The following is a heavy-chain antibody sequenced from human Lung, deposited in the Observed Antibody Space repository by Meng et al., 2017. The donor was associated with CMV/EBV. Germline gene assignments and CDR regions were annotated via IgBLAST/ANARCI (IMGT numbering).Heavy chain of an antibody. Sequence: SVKVSCKASGDMFSTYAITWVRQAPGQGLEWMGELIPILNAPNYAQKFQGRVRITADKSTTTAYMELSSLRSDDTAVYYCARALREYSSSSSDSWGQGTLVXVSS. CDR2: LIPILNAP. CDR1: GDMFSTYA. CDR3: ARALREYSSSSSDS. V-gene: IGHV1-69*10. J-gene: IGHJ4*02. D-gene: IGHD6-6*01.